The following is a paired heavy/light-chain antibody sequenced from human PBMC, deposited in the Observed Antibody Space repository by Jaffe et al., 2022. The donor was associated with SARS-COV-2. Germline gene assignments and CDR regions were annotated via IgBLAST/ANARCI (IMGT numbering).Light chain of an antibody. CDR3: QQSYSIPIT. Sequence: DIQMTQSPSSLYASVGDRVTITCRASQTISNYLNWYQQKPGKAPKLLIYLASSLQSGVPSRFSGTVSGTDFTLAISSLQPEDFATYHCQQSYSIPITFGQGTRLEIK. V-gene: IGKV1-39*01. CDR1: QTISNY. CDR2: LAS. J-gene: IGKJ5*01.
Heavy chain of an antibody. CDR2: TSDDESDK. V-gene: IGHV3-30*04. CDR1: GFTFGTYA. J-gene: IGHJ6*03. Sequence: QLQLVESGGGVVQPGRSLRLSCAASGFTFGTYAMHWVRQAPGKGLEWVAVTSDDESDKYYADSVKGRFTISRDNSKNTLYLQMNSLSGEDTAVYHCARDRDCSGTTCYNYYYMDVWGKGTTVTVSS. D-gene: IGHD2-2*01. CDR3: ARDRDCSGTTCYNYYYMDV.